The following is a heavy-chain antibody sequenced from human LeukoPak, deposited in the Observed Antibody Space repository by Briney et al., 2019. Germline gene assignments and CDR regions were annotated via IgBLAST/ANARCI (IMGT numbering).Heavy chain of an antibody. CDR1: GFTFSDYY. J-gene: IGHJ6*03. CDR3: AREWLLSYYYYYMDV. V-gene: IGHV3-11*04. CDR2: ISSSGSTI. Sequence: PGGSLRLSCAASGFTFSDYYMSWIRQAPGKGLEWVSYISSSGSTIYYADSVKGRFTISRDNAKNSLYLQMNSLRAEDTAVYYCAREWLLSYYYYYMDVWGKGTTVTVSS. D-gene: IGHD3-3*01.